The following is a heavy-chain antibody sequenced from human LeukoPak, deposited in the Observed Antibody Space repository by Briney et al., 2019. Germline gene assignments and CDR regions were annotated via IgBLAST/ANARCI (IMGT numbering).Heavy chain of an antibody. CDR3: ARSKVRGVIIGADY. D-gene: IGHD3-10*01. J-gene: IGHJ4*02. CDR2: IYHSGST. CDR1: GYSISSGYY. V-gene: IGHV4-38-2*02. Sequence: PSETLSLTCTVSGYSISSGYYWGWIRQPPGKGLEWIGSIYHSGSTYYNPSLKSRVTISVDTSKNQFSLKLSSVTAADTAVYYCARSKVRGVIIGADYWGQGTLVTVSS.